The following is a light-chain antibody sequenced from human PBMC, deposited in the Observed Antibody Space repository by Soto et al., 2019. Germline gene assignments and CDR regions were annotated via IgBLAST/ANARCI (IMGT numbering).Light chain of an antibody. CDR2: GAS. V-gene: IGKV3-15*01. J-gene: IGKJ4*01. CDR3: KRYNRWPLS. Sequence: EIVMTQSPATLSVSPGERATLSCRASQSVSSNLAWYQQKPGQAPRLLIYGASTRATGIQARFSGGGSGTEFTLTIKSLQSEDFAVYYCKRYNRWPLSFGGGTKVDIK. CDR1: QSVSSN.